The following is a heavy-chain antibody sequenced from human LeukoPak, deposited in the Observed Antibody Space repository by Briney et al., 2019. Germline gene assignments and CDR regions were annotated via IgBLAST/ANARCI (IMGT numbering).Heavy chain of an antibody. CDR3: AILGGDSSGYYSTRELDY. V-gene: IGHV1-46*01. Sequence: GASVKVSCKASGYTFTSYYMHWVRQAPGQGLKWMGIINPSGGSTSYAQKFQGRVTITRNTSISTAYMELSSLSSEDTAVYYCAILGGDSSGYYSTRELDYWGQGTLVTVSS. CDR2: INPSGGST. J-gene: IGHJ4*02. D-gene: IGHD3-22*01. CDR1: GYTFTSYY.